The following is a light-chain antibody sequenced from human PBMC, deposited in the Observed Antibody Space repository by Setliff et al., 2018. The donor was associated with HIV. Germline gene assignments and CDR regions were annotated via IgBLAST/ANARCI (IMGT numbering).Light chain of an antibody. J-gene: IGKJ2*01. CDR3: QHLTSYPGYT. CDR1: QGISSY. CDR2: AAS. Sequence: DIQLTQPPSFLSASVGDRVTITCRVSQGISSYLAWYQQKPGKAPNLLIYAASTLQSGVPSRFSGSESGTEFTLTINSLQPEDFATYYCQHLTSYPGYTFGQGTKVDIK. V-gene: IGKV1-9*01.